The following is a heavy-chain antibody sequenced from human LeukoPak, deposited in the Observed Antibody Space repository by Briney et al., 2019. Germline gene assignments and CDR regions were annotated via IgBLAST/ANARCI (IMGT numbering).Heavy chain of an antibody. CDR2: INSDGSTT. D-gene: IGHD2-2*01. CDR1: GFAFDSYW. J-gene: IGHJ4*02. V-gene: IGHV3-74*01. CDR3: WVPATAGEGDY. Sequence: GGSLRLSCAASGFAFDSYWMHWVRQAPGKGLVWVSRINSDGSTTNYADSVMGRFTISRDNAKNTLYLQMDSLTVEDTAVYYCWVPATAGEGDYWGQGTLVTVSS.